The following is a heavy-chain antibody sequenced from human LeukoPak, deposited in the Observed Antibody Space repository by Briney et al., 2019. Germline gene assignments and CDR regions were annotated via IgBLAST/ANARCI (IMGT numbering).Heavy chain of an antibody. CDR1: GGSISSYY. D-gene: IGHD3-22*01. CDR3: ARGGYDSSGYYLDNYYYGMDV. V-gene: IGHV4-59*01. CDR2: IYYSGST. J-gene: IGHJ6*02. Sequence: KPSETLSLTCTVSGGSISSYYWSWIRQPPGKGLEWIGYIYYSGSTNYNPSLKSRVTISVDTSKNQFSLKLSSVTAADTAVYYCARGGYDSSGYYLDNYYYGMDVWGQGTTVTVSS.